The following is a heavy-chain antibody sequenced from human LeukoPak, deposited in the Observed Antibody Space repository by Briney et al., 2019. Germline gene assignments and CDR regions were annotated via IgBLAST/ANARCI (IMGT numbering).Heavy chain of an antibody. V-gene: IGHV4-30-2*01. J-gene: IGHJ4*02. CDR3: ARGMGGSGYYYFDY. D-gene: IGHD3-10*01. Sequence: SQTLSLTCAVSGVSISSGGYSWRWVRQPRGKGLEWIVYIYHSGSTYYNPSLKSRVTISVDRSKNQFSLKLSSVTAADTAVYYCARGMGGSGYYYFDYWGQGTLVTVSS. CDR1: GVSISSGGYS. CDR2: IYHSGST.